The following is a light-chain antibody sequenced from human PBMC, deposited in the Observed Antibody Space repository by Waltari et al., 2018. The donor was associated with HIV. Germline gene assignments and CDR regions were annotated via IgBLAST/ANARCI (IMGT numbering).Light chain of an antibody. CDR3: GTWDSSLSAV. CDR1: SSNIGNHD. V-gene: IGLV1-51*01. CDR2: GNN. Sequence: QSVLTQPPSVSAAPGQTVTISCSGSSSNIGNHDVSWYQQLPGTAPKLLIYGNNKRPSGTPDRFPGSKSGTSATLGITGLQTGDEADYYCGTWDSSLSAVFGGGTKLTVL. J-gene: IGLJ3*02.